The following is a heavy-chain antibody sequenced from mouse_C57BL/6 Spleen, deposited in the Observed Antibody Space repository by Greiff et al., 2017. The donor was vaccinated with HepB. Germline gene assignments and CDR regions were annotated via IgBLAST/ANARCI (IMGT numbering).Heavy chain of an antibody. V-gene: IGHV1-69*01. CDR2: IDPSDSYT. CDR1: GYTFTSYW. J-gene: IGHJ4*01. CDR3: AGTTVGYYAMDY. Sequence: HVQLQQPGAELVMPGASVKLSCKASGYTFTSYWMHWVKQRPGQGLEWIGEIDPSDSYTNYNQKFKGKSTLTVDKSSSTAYMQLSSLTSEDSAVYYCAGTTVGYYAMDYWGQGTSVTVSS. D-gene: IGHD1-1*01.